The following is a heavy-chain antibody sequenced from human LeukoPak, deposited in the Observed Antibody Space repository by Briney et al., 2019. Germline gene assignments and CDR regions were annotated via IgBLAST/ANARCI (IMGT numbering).Heavy chain of an antibody. J-gene: IGHJ4*02. D-gene: IGHD6-13*01. CDR2: ISYDGSNK. CDR1: GFTFSSYG. V-gene: IGHV3-30*18. CDR3: AKDRRSSWSGPVY. Sequence: TGGSLRLSCAASGFTFSSYGMHWVRQAPGKGLEWVAVISYDGSNKYYADSVKGRFTISRDNSKNTLYLQMNSLRAEDTAVYYCAKDRRSSWSGPVYWGQGTLVTVSS.